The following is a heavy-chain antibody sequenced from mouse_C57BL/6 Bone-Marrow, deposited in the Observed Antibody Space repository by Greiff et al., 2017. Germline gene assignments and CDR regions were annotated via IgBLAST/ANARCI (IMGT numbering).Heavy chain of an antibody. CDR1: GYSFTGYY. CDR2: INPSTGGT. CDR3: ARWGYYPDY. J-gene: IGHJ2*01. V-gene: IGHV1-42*01. Sequence: EVQLQQSGPELVKPGASVKISCKASGYSFTGYYMNWVKQSPEKSLEWIGEINPSTGGTTYNQKFKAKATLTVDKSSSTAYMQLKRLTSEDSAVYNWARWGYYPDYGGQGTTLTVSA.